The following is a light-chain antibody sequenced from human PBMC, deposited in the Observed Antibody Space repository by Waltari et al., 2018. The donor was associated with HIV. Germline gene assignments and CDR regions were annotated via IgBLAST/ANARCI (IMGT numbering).Light chain of an antibody. V-gene: IGLV2-23*02. CDR1: SSTVGYHNL. Sequence: QSALTQPASVSGYRGPSLTISCTGSSSTVGYHNLFPWYQQNADKAPKVLMYEVKKRPSGVSNRFSGSKSGNTASLTISGLQAEDEAHYYCCSYADSSTVIFGGGTKLTVL. J-gene: IGLJ2*01. CDR3: CSYADSSTVI. CDR2: EVK.